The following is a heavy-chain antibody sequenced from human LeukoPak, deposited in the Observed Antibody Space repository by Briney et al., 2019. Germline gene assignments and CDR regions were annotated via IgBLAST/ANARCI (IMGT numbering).Heavy chain of an antibody. CDR2: ISAYNGLT. Sequence: ASVKVSCKASGYTFTNYGITWVRQAPGQGLEWMGWISAYNGLTNYAQKFQDRVTMTTDTSTSTAYMELRSLRSDDTAVYYCARDLSMVPRSSITDYWGQGTLVTVSS. J-gene: IGHJ4*02. CDR1: GYTFTNYG. D-gene: IGHD6-6*01. CDR3: ARDLSMVPRSSITDY. V-gene: IGHV1-18*01.